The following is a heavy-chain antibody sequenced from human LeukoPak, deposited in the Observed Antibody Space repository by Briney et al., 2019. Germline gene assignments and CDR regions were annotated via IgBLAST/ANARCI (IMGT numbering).Heavy chain of an antibody. CDR3: ARGRGYSSSWYPKYYFDY. V-gene: IGHV3-7*01. CDR1: GFTFSSYW. J-gene: IGHJ4*02. D-gene: IGHD6-13*01. CDR2: IKQEGSEK. Sequence: GGSLRLSCAASGFTFSSYWMSWVPQAPGKGLEWVANIKQEGSEKYYVDSVKGRFTISRDNAKNSLYLQMNSLRAEDTAVYYCARGRGYSSSWYPKYYFDYWGQGTLVTVSS.